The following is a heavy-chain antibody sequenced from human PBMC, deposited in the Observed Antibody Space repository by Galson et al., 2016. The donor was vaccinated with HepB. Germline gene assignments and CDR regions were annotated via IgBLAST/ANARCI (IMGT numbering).Heavy chain of an antibody. D-gene: IGHD3-16*02. J-gene: IGHJ4*02. CDR1: GGFISSGAYS. CDR2: IYHSGDT. CDR3: AREVIYLGFDY. Sequence: TLSLTCAVSGGFISSGAYSWNWIRQPPGKGLEWIGYIYHSGDTYYNPSLKSRVAISVDKSKNQFSLKLNSLTAADTAVYYCAREVIYLGFDYWGQGSLVTVSS. V-gene: IGHV4-30-2*01.